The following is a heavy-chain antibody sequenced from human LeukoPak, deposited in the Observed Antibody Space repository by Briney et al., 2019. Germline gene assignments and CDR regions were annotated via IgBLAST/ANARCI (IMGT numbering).Heavy chain of an antibody. V-gene: IGHV3-23*01. CDR2: IGSSGGGI. J-gene: IGHJ4*02. CDR3: AREASYGDAYADY. D-gene: IGHD4-17*01. CDR1: GFTFSTYT. Sequence: PGGSLRLSCAASGFTFSTYTMYWVRHPPGKRLEWVSIIGSSGGGIHYADSVKGRFTISRDNSKNALYLQMNSLRAEDTAVYYCAREASYGDAYADYWGQGTLVTVSS.